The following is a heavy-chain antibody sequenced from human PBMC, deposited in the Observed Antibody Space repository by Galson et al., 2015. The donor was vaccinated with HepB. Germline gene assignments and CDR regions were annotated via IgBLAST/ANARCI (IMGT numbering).Heavy chain of an antibody. Sequence: SLRLSCAASGVTFSTYTFHWVRQAPGKGLEWVALISHLGINKYYADSVKGRFTITRDNSKNTLYLQMNSLTTGDTAVYYCATDPLDCASDCYDRFEYWGQGTLVTVSS. CDR3: ATDPLDCASDCYDRFEY. CDR2: ISHLGINK. CDR1: GVTFSTYT. J-gene: IGHJ4*02. V-gene: IGHV3-30-3*01. D-gene: IGHD2-21*02.